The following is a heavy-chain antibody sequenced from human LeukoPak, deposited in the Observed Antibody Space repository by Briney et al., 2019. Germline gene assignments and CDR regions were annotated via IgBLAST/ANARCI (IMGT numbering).Heavy chain of an antibody. Sequence: GGSLRLSCAASGFTFSRYWMHWVGQAPREGLVWVSRINGDGSSTSYADFVKGRFTISRDNAKNMLYLQMNSLRVDDTAVYSCIRDSGAVGTPNDFDIWGQGTMVTVSS. J-gene: IGHJ3*02. CDR1: GFTFSRYW. CDR2: INGDGSST. D-gene: IGHD1-26*01. V-gene: IGHV3-74*01. CDR3: IRDSGAVGTPNDFDI.